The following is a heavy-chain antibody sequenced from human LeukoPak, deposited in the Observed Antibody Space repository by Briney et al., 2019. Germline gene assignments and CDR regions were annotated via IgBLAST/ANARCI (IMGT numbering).Heavy chain of an antibody. Sequence: PGRSLRLSCAASGFTFSSYGMHWVRQAPGKGLEKVAVIWYDGSNKYYADSVKGRFTISRDNSKNTLYLQMNSLRAEDTAVYYCARDLGPAPGISVGGSGFAFWGQGTLVTVSS. CDR1: GFTFSSYG. V-gene: IGHV3-33*01. J-gene: IGHJ4*02. CDR2: IWYDGSNK. CDR3: ARDLGPAPGISVGGSGFAF. D-gene: IGHD6-19*01.